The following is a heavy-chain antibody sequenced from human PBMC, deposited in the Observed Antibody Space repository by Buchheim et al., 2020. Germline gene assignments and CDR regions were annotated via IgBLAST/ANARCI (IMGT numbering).Heavy chain of an antibody. CDR2: ISYDGSNK. CDR1: GFTFSSYG. D-gene: IGHD6-6*01. J-gene: IGHJ4*02. V-gene: IGHV3-30*18. Sequence: QVQLVESGGGVVQPGRSLRLSCAASGFTFSSYGMHWVRQAPGKGLEWVAVISYDGSNKYYADSVKGRFTISRDNSKNTLYLRMNSLRAEDTAVYYCAKEGEYSSSPNYFDYWGQGTL. CDR3: AKEGEYSSSPNYFDY.